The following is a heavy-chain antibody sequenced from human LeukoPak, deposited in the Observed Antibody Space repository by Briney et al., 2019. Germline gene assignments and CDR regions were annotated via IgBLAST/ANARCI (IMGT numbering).Heavy chain of an antibody. CDR3: ASAAGPFDN. D-gene: IGHD6-19*01. CDR2: IWYDGSIK. J-gene: IGHJ4*02. V-gene: IGHV3-33*01. Sequence: GGSLRLSCSASGFIFSSYGMHWVRQAPGKGLEWVAVIWYDGSIKYYADSVKGRFTISRDNSKNTLYLQMNSLRAEDTALYYCASAAGPFDNWGQGTLVTVSS. CDR1: GFIFSSYG.